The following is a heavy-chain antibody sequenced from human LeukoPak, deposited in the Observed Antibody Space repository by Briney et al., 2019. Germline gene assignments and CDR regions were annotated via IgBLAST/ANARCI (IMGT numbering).Heavy chain of an antibody. D-gene: IGHD4-17*01. J-gene: IGHJ3*02. Sequence: GGSLRLSCAASGFTFSSYSMNWVRQAPGKGLEWVSAISGSGGSTYYADSVKGRFTISRDNSKNTLYLQMNSLRAEDTAVYYCARSDYGDYVAAFDIWGQGTMVTVSS. CDR1: GFTFSSYS. CDR3: ARSDYGDYVAAFDI. V-gene: IGHV3-23*01. CDR2: ISGSGGST.